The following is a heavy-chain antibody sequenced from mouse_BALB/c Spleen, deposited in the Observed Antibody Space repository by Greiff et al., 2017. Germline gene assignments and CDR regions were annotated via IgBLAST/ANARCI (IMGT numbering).Heavy chain of an antibody. J-gene: IGHJ4*01. CDR3: AREVSGTRAMDY. CDR1: GFTFSSYG. CDR2: INSNGGST. D-gene: IGHD6-2*01. V-gene: IGHV5-6-3*01. Sequence: EVKLVESGGGLVQPGGSLKLSCAASGFTFSSYGMSWVRQTPDKRLELVATINSNGGSTYYPDSVKGRFTNSRDNAKNTLYLQMSSLKSEDTAMYYCAREVSGTRAMDYWGQGTSVTVSS.